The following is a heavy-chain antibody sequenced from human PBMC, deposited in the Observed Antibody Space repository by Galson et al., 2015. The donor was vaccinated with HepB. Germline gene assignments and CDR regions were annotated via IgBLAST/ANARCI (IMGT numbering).Heavy chain of an antibody. Sequence: SLRLSCAASGFTFSSYSTNWVRQAPGKGLEWVSSISSSSSYIYYADSVKGRFTISRDNAKNSLYLQMNSLRAEDTAVYYCASLHSGVVSFDYWGQGTLVTVSS. J-gene: IGHJ4*02. CDR2: ISSSSSYI. D-gene: IGHD3-3*01. CDR1: GFTFSSYS. CDR3: ASLHSGVVSFDY. V-gene: IGHV3-21*01.